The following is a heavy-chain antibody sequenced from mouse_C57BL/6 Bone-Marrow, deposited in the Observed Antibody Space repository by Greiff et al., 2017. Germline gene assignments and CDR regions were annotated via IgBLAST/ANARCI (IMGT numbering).Heavy chain of an antibody. Sequence: VQLQQSGGGLVQPGGSLSLSCAASGFTFTDYYMSWVRQPPGKALEWLGFIRNKANGYTTEYSASVKGRFTISRDNSQSILDLQMNALRAEDSATYYCARSRGNYFDYWGQGTTLTVSS. CDR3: ARSRGNYFDY. CDR2: IRNKANGYTT. J-gene: IGHJ2*01. CDR1: GFTFTDYY. V-gene: IGHV7-3*01.